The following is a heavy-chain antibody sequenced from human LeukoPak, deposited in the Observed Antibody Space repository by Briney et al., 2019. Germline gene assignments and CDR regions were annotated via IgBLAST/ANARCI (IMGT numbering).Heavy chain of an antibody. Sequence: GASVKVSCKASGYTFTSYGISWVRQAPGQGLEWMGWISAYNGNTNYAQKLQGRVTMTTDTSTSTAYMELRSLRSDDTAVYYCARDAVVAATPTRWFDPWGQGTLVTVSS. CDR2: ISAYNGNT. CDR1: GYTFTSYG. V-gene: IGHV1-18*01. J-gene: IGHJ5*02. CDR3: ARDAVVAATPTRWFDP. D-gene: IGHD2-15*01.